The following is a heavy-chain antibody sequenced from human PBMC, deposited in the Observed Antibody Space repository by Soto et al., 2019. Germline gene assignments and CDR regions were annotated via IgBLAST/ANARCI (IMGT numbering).Heavy chain of an antibody. J-gene: IGHJ5*02. D-gene: IGHD5-12*01. V-gene: IGHV3-9*01. CDR3: AKDKNPYSGYDWKDWGGVDP. CDR1: GFTFDDYA. CDR2: ISWNSGSI. Sequence: GGSLRLSCAASGFTFDDYAMHWVRQAPGKGLEWVSGISWNSGSIGYADSVKGRFTISRDNAKNSLYLQMNSLRAEDTALYYCAKDKNPYSGYDWKDWGGVDPWGQGTLVTVSS.